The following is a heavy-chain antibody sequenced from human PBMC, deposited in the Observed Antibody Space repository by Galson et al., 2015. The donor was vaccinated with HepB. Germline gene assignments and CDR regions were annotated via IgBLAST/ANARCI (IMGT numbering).Heavy chain of an antibody. CDR2: IIPIFGTA. D-gene: IGHD3-22*01. V-gene: IGHV1-69*13. CDR1: GGTFSSYA. J-gene: IGHJ4*02. Sequence: SVKVSCKASGGTFSSYAISWVRQAPGQGLEWMGGIIPIFGTANYAQKFQGRVTITADESTSTAYMELSSLRSEDTAVYYCARGPIVVVITASYFDYWGQGTLVTVSS. CDR3: ARGPIVVVITASYFDY.